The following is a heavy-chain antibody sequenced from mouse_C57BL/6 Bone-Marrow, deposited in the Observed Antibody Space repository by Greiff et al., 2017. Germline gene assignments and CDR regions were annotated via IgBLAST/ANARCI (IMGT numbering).Heavy chain of an antibody. CDR1: GFSLSTSGMG. V-gene: IGHV8-12*01. CDR3: ARSLGPYYFDY. J-gene: IGHJ2*01. CDR2: IYWDDDK. Sequence: QVQLKESGPGILQSSQTLSLTCSFSGFSLSTSGMGVSWIRQPSGKGLEWLAHIYWDDDKRYNPSLKSRLTISKDTSRNQVFLKITSVDTADTATYYCARSLGPYYFDYWGQGTTLTVSS. D-gene: IGHD4-1*01.